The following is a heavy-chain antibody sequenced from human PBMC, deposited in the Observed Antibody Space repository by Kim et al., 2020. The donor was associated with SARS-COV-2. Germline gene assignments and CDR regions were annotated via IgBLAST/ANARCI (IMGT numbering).Heavy chain of an antibody. J-gene: IGHJ5*02. CDR3: ARGRLNRGLLWAVPFDP. D-gene: IGHD3-3*01. CDR2: ISYDGSNK. Sequence: GGSLRLSCAASGFTFSSYAMHWVRQAPGKGLEWVAVISYDGSNKYYADSVKGRFTISRDNSKNTLYLQMNSLRAEDTAVYYCARGRLNRGLLWAVPFDP. V-gene: IGHV3-30-3*01. CDR1: GFTFSSYA.